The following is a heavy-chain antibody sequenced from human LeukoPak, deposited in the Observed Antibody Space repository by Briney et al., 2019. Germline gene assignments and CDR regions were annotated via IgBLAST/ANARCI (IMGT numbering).Heavy chain of an antibody. CDR2: ISGSGGST. J-gene: IGHJ4*02. V-gene: IGHV3-23*01. Sequence: PGGSLRLSCAASGFTFSSYAMSWVRQAPGKGLEWVSAISGSGGSTYYADSVKGRFTISRDNSKNTLYLQMTSLGAEDTAVYYCAKYFTAAGPFDYWGQGTLVTVSS. CDR3: AKYFTAAGPFDY. D-gene: IGHD6-13*01. CDR1: GFTFSSYA.